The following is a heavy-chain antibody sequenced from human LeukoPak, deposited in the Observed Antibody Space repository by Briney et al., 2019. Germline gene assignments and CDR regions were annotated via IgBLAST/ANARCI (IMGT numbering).Heavy chain of an antibody. Sequence: PSETLSLTCAVYGGSFSGYYWSWIRQPPGKGLEWIGEINHSGSTNYNPSLKSRVTISVDTSKNQFSLKLSSVTAADTAVYYCARAGYYDSSGYVVDYWGQGTLVTVSS. CDR3: ARAGYYDSSGYVVDY. D-gene: IGHD3-22*01. V-gene: IGHV4-34*01. CDR1: GGSFSGYY. J-gene: IGHJ4*02. CDR2: INHSGST.